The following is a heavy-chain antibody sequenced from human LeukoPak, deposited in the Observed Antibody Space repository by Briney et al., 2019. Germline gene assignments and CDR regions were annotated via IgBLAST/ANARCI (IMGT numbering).Heavy chain of an antibody. CDR1: GFTFSSFW. J-gene: IGHJ4*02. CDR2: IKQDGSEK. CDR3: ARGGSRHPSPEDY. V-gene: IGHV3-7*03. D-gene: IGHD1-1*01. Sequence: GGSLRLSCAASGFTFSSFWMSWVRQAPGKGLAWVANIKQDGSEKYFVDSVKGRFTISRDNAKNSLYPQMSSLRAEDTAVYYCARGGSRHPSPEDYWGLGTLVTVSS.